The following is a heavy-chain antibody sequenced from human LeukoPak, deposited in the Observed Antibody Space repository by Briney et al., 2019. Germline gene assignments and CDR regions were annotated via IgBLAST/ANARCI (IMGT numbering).Heavy chain of an antibody. J-gene: IGHJ4*02. CDR2: ISGGGDAT. CDR3: ARYYNWNDQGGYFDY. CDR1: DFTFSTYA. Sequence: PGGSLRLSCAASDFTFSTYAMSWVRQAPGKGLEWVSTISGGGDATYYADSVKGRFTISRDNSKNSLYLQMNSLRAEDTALYYCARYYNWNDQGGYFDYWGQGTLVTVSS. D-gene: IGHD1-20*01. V-gene: IGHV3-23*01.